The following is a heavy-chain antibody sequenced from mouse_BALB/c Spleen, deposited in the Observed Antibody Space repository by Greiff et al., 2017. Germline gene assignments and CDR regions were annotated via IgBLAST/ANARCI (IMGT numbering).Heavy chain of an antibody. CDR2: ISYSGST. CDR3: ARALITTVVATDFDV. Sequence: VQLQQSGPGLVKPSQSLSLTCTVTGYSITSDYAWNWIRQFPGNKLEWMGYISYSGSTSYNPSLKSRISITRDTSKNQFFLQLNSVTTEDTATYYCARALITTVVATDFDVWGAGTTVTVSS. D-gene: IGHD1-1*01. CDR1: GYSITSDYA. V-gene: IGHV3-2*02. J-gene: IGHJ1*01.